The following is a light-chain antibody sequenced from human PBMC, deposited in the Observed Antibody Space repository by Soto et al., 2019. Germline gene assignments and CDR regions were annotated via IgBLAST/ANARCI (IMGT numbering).Light chain of an antibody. CDR2: DVT. V-gene: IGLV2-14*03. CDR3: SSYTGSSTLYV. Sequence: QSALTQPPSVSVSPGESITISCTGTSSEVGTYNYVSWYQQHPGKAPKVMIYDVTYRPSGVSNRFSGSKSGNTASLTISGLQAEDEAEYYCSSYTGSSTLYVFGTGTKVTVL. J-gene: IGLJ1*01. CDR1: SSEVGTYNY.